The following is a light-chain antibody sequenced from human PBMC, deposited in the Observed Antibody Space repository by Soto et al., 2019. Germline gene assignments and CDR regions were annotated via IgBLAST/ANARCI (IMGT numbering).Light chain of an antibody. CDR2: SNN. Sequence: QSVLTQPRSASGTPGQRVTISSSGSSSNIGSNTVNWYQQLPGTAPKLIIYSNNQRPSGVPDRFSGSKSGTSASLAISGLQSEDESDYYCAAWDDSLNGHVVFGGGTKLTVL. CDR1: SSNIGSNT. CDR3: AAWDDSLNGHVV. V-gene: IGLV1-44*01. J-gene: IGLJ2*01.